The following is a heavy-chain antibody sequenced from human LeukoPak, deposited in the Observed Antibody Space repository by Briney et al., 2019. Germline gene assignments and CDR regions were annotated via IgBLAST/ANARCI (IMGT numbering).Heavy chain of an antibody. CDR1: GFTFSGSA. CDR2: IRSTANGYAT. CDR3: TGNYYGSGSYADFDY. Sequence: GGSLRLSCAASGFTFSGSALHWVRQASGKGLEWVGRIRSTANGYATAYAASVKGRFTISRDDSKNTAYLQMDSLKTEDTAVYYCTGNYYGSGSYADFDYWGQGTLVTVSS. J-gene: IGHJ4*02. V-gene: IGHV3-73*01. D-gene: IGHD3-10*01.